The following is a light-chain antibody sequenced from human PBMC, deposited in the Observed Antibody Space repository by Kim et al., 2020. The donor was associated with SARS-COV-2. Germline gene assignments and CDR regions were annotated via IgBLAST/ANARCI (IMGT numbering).Light chain of an antibody. Sequence: DVQMIQSPSSLSASVGDRVTITFRTSRTIYSYLNWYQQKPGKAPKLLIYTASSLQSGVPSRFSGSGSGTDFTLTISSLQPGDVATYYCQQNSETPLTFGGGTKVDIK. CDR2: TAS. CDR1: RTIYSY. J-gene: IGKJ4*01. CDR3: QQNSETPLT. V-gene: IGKV1-39*01.